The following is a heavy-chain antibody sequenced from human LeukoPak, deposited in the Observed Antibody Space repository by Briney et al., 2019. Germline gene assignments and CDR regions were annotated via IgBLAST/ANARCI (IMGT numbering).Heavy chain of an antibody. D-gene: IGHD3-9*01. V-gene: IGHV3-64*01. CDR3: ARAEAIFWPSDY. CDR1: GFTFSSYA. J-gene: IGHJ4*02. Sequence: PGGSLRLSCAASGFTFSSYAMPWVRQAPGKGLEYVSSISTNGGSTYYANSVKGRFTISRDNSKNTLYLQMGSLRAEDMAVYYCARAEAIFWPSDYWGQGTLVTVSS. CDR2: ISTNGGST.